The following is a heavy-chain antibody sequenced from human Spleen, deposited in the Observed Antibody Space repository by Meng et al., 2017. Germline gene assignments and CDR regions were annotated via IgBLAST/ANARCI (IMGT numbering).Heavy chain of an antibody. CDR1: GGSISSYH. V-gene: IGHV4-59*12. D-gene: IGHD3-10*01. CDR3: ARGGRYFPSGSLARFSAYVGGTGWDS. Sequence: SETLSLTCTVSGGSISSYHWSWIRQSPGKGLEWIGYMYYSENANYNPSLKSRVTISMDTSKNQFSLKLNSVTAADTAVYFCARGGRYFPSGSLARFSAYVGGTGWDSWGQGTLVTVSS. CDR2: MYYSENA. J-gene: IGHJ4*02.